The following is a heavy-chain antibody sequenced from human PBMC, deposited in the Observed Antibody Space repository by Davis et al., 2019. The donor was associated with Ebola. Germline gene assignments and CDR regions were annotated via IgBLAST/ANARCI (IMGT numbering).Heavy chain of an antibody. CDR2: INYRGRT. Sequence: MPSETLSLTCTVSGGSISSHYWSWVRQPPGKGLEWIADINYRGRTNYNPSLASRVTISIATSRNQFSLNLRSVTAADTAVYYCARVGGDGSSHLEGLDSWGQGTLVTVSS. V-gene: IGHV4-59*11. J-gene: IGHJ4*02. CDR3: ARVGGDGSSHLEGLDS. CDR1: GGSISSHY. D-gene: IGHD3-16*01.